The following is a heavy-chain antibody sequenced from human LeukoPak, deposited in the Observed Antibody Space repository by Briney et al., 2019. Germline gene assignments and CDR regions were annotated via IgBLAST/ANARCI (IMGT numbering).Heavy chain of an antibody. CDR3: ARDPYYDILTGYFPNAFDI. J-gene: IGHJ3*02. CDR2: INSDGSST. V-gene: IGHV3-74*01. D-gene: IGHD3-9*01. CDR1: GFTFSSHW. Sequence: PGGSLRLSCAASGFTFSSHWMHWVRQGPGKGLVWVSRINSDGSSTGYEDSVKGRLTISRDNAKNSLYLQMNSLRDEDTAVYYCARDPYYDILTGYFPNAFDIWGQGTMVTVSS.